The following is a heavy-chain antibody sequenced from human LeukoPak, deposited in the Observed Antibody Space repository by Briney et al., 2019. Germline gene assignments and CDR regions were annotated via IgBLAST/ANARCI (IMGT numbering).Heavy chain of an antibody. CDR1: AGSISSGSYY. V-gene: IGHV4-61*02. CDR2: IYTSGST. J-gene: IGHJ5*02. Sequence: SETLSLTCTVSAGSISSGSYYWRWIRQPAGTGLEWIGRIYTSGSTNYNPSLKSRVTISVDTSKNQFSLKLSSVTAADTAVYYCARPLSYGSWFDPWGQGTLVTVSS. CDR3: ARPLSYGSWFDP. D-gene: IGHD4-17*01.